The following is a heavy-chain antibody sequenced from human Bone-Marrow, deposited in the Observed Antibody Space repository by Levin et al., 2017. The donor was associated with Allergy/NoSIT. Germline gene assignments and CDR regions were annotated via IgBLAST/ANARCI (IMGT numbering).Heavy chain of an antibody. J-gene: IGHJ4*02. CDR2: ISWNSGNI. CDR1: GFTFDDHV. D-gene: IGHD5/OR15-5a*01. CDR3: ARDIKSTIPYYFDN. Sequence: PGGSLRLSCAASGFTFDDHVMHWVRQVPGKGLQWVAGISWNSGNIGYADSVKGRFTISRDNAKNSLYLEMNSVRAEDTALYYCARDIKSTIPYYFDNWGQGTLVIVSS. V-gene: IGHV3-9*01.